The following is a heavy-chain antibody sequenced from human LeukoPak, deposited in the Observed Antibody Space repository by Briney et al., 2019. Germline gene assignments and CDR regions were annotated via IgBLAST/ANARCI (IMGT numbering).Heavy chain of an antibody. Sequence: SETLSLTCAVSGGSISSGGYSWSWIRQPAGEGLEWIGRFSTSGSANYNPSLKSRVTMSVDTSKSQFSLNLTSVTAADTAVYYCAGGSWYSLDYWGQGTLVTVSS. D-gene: IGHD6-13*01. V-gene: IGHV4-61*02. J-gene: IGHJ4*02. CDR1: GGSISSGGYS. CDR2: FSTSGSA. CDR3: AGGSWYSLDY.